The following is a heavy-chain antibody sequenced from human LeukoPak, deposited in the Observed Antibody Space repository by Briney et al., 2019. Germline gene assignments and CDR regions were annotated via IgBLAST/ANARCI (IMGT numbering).Heavy chain of an antibody. CDR3: AREKQYCSSSSSCYGRWFDP. J-gene: IGHJ5*02. CDR1: GFTFSRYG. CDR2: IWFDGSNE. D-gene: IGHD2-2*01. Sequence: PGRSLRLSCAASGFTFSRYGMHWVRQAPGKGLEWVAIIWFDGSNENYADSVKGRFTISRDNSKNTLYLQMNSLRAEDTAVYYCAREKQYCSSSSSCYGRWFDPWGQGALVTVSP. V-gene: IGHV3-33*01.